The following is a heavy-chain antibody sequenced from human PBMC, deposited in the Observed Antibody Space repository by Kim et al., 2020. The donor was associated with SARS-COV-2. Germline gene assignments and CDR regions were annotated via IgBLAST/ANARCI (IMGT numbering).Heavy chain of an antibody. CDR2: IKHDGSEK. V-gene: IGHV3-7*03. J-gene: IGHJ5*02. Sequence: GGSLRLSCAAPGITFSNYWMSWVRQAPGKGLQWVANIKHDGSEKFYVDSVKGRFTISRDNAKSSVYLQMNSLRVEDTAIYYCANKNYYYDSSNYGCFGPWGQGTLVTVAS. CDR1: GITFSNYW. D-gene: IGHD3-22*01. CDR3: ANKNYYYDSSNYGCFGP.